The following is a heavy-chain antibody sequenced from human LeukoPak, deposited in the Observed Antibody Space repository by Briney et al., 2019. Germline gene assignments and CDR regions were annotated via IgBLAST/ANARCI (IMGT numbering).Heavy chain of an antibody. CDR3: ARDPTLFAATEDY. J-gene: IGHJ4*02. Sequence: PGGSLRLPCAASGFTFSSYWMSWVRQAPGKGLEWVANIKPDGSEKYYVDSVKGRFTISRDNANNSLSLQMSSLRAEDTAVYYCARDPTLFAATEDYWGQGTLVTVSS. V-gene: IGHV3-7*05. D-gene: IGHD2-15*01. CDR2: IKPDGSEK. CDR1: GFTFSSYW.